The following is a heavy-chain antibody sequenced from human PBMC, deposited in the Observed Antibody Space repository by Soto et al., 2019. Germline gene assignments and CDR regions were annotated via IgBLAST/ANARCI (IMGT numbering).Heavy chain of an antibody. Sequence: PSETLSLTCAVSGGSISSGGYSWSWIRQPPGKGLEWIGYIYHSGSTYYNPSLKSRVTISVDRSKNQFSLKLSSVTAADTAVYYCARAGYYYDSSGYGEYFQHWGQGTLVTVSS. V-gene: IGHV4-30-2*01. CDR1: GGSISSGGYS. CDR2: IYHSGST. CDR3: ARAGYYYDSSGYGEYFQH. J-gene: IGHJ1*01. D-gene: IGHD3-22*01.